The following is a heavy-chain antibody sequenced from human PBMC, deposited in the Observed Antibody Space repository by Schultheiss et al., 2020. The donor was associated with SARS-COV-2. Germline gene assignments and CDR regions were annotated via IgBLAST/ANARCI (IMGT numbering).Heavy chain of an antibody. J-gene: IGHJ4*02. CDR3: ARGGGVTTVAPFDY. CDR1: GGSISSSSYY. Sequence: SQTLSLTCTVSGGSISSSSYYWGWIRQPPGKGLEWIGSIYYSGSTYYNPSLKSRVTISVDTSKNQFSLKLSSVTAADTAVYYCARGGGVTTVAPFDYWGQGTLVTVSS. CDR2: IYYSGST. D-gene: IGHD4-11*01. V-gene: IGHV4-39*07.